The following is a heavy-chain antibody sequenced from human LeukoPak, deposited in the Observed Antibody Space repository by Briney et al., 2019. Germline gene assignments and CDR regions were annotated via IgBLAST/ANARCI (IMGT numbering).Heavy chain of an antibody. J-gene: IGHJ5*02. CDR2: IIPIFGTA. D-gene: IGHD2-2*01. CDR1: GGTFSSYA. CDR3: ARDRRYCSSTSCLAGFDP. V-gene: IGHV1-69*05. Sequence: SVKVSCKASGGTFSSYAISWVRQAPGQGLEWMGGIIPIFGTANYAQRFQGRVTITTDESTSTAYMELSSLRSEDTAVYYCARDRRYCSSTSCLAGFDPWGQGTLVTVSS.